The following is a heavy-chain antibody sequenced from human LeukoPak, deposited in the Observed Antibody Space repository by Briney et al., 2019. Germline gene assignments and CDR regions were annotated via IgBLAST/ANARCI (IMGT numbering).Heavy chain of an antibody. Sequence: SETLSLTCTVSGYSIGSGHYWAWIRQPPGKGLEWIGCVYHSGTYYKSSLTSRVTISMDTSKNQFSLKLTSVTAADSAFYYCAKSSGGGGHDSWGQGSLVTVSS. J-gene: IGHJ5*01. CDR2: VYHSGT. V-gene: IGHV4-38-2*02. CDR3: AKSSGGGGHDS. CDR1: GYSIGSGHY. D-gene: IGHD6-25*01.